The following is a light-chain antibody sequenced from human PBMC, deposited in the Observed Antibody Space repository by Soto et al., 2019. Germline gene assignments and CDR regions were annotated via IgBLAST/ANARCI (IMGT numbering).Light chain of an antibody. CDR3: SSYTTTTTAV. CDR1: SSDIGGYNF. CDR2: DVI. J-gene: IGLJ2*01. Sequence: QSVLTQPASVSGSPGQSITIACTGSSSDIGGYNFVSWYQQHPGKAPKLMIYDVIKRPSGVSSRFAGSKSGNTASLTISGLRAEDEADYYCSSYTTTTTAVFGGGTQLTVL. V-gene: IGLV2-14*03.